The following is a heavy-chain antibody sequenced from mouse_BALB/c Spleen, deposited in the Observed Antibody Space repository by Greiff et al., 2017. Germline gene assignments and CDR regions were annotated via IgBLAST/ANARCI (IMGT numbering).Heavy chain of an antibody. J-gene: IGHJ4*01. CDR3: ARRGPGAMDY. D-gene: IGHD3-1*01. V-gene: IGHV1-69*02. Sequence: VQLQQPGAELVKPGAPVKLSCKASGYTFTSYWMNWVKQRPGRGLEWIGRIDPSDSETHYNQKFKDKATLTVDKSSSTAYIQLSSLTSEDSAVYYCARRGPGAMDYWGQGTSVTVSS. CDR2: IDPSDSET. CDR1: GYTFTSYW.